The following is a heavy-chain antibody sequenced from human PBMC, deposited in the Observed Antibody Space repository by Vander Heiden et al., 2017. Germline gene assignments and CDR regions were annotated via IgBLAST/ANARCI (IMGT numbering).Heavy chain of an antibody. J-gene: IGHJ4*02. CDR3: ARGDGDDSDDFDF. CDR2: VRQDGSLK. V-gene: IGHV3-7*01. Sequence: SGFAFSNYWMTWVRQAPGKGLEWVANVRQDGSLKQYVDSVKGRFTISRDNAENSLYLQMNRLRDEDTAVYYCARGDGDDSDDFDFWGQVTLVTVS. CDR1: GFAFSNYW. D-gene: IGHD2-21*02.